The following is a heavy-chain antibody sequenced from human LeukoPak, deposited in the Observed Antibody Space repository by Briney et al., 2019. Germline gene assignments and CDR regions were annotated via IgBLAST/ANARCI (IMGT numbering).Heavy chain of an antibody. V-gene: IGHV3-30*04. D-gene: IGHD3-10*01. CDR3: ARGAIYGTGSYWGDGIDV. CDR1: GFTFSIHA. CDR2: ISFDATNK. J-gene: IGHJ6*04. Sequence: GGSLRLSRAASGFTFSIHAMQCVRQPPGRGLEWVAVISFDATNKYYADSVKGGFTISRDNSKNTLFLQMLNMRSEDTAVYDCARGAIYGTGSYWGDGIDVWGKGTTVTVSS.